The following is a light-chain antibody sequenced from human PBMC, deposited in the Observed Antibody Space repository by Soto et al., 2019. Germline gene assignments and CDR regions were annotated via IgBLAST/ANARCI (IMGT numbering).Light chain of an antibody. CDR3: TSYTSSTTLYV. V-gene: IGLV2-14*01. Sequence: QSVLTQPASVSGSPGQSISISCTGPSSDVGDYISVSWFQQHPGKAPKLMIYEVSNRPSGVSNRFSGSKSDNTASLTISGLQAEDEADYYCTSYTSSTTLYVFGTGTKLTVL. CDR2: EVS. J-gene: IGLJ1*01. CDR1: SSDVGDYIS.